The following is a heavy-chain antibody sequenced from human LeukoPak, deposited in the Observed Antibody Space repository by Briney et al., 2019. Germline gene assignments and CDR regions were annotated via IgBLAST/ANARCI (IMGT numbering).Heavy chain of an antibody. Sequence: PSETLSLTCTVSGGSISSYYWSWIRQPPGKGLEWIGYIYYSGSTNYNPSLKSRVTISVDTSKNQFSLKLSSVTAADTAVYYCAREIRYFDLRTTYYFDYWGQGTLDTVSS. CDR3: AREIRYFDLRTTYYFDY. CDR1: GGSISSYY. V-gene: IGHV4-59*01. J-gene: IGHJ4*02. CDR2: IYYSGST. D-gene: IGHD3-9*01.